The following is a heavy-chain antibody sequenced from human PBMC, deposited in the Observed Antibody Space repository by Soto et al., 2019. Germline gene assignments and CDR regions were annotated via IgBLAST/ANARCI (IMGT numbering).Heavy chain of an antibody. Sequence: GGSLRLSCAASGFKFSNYAMSWVRQAPGKGLEWVSLISATGGGTYYADSVKGRFTISRDNSHNTLYLQVHSLTAEDTAVYYCAKDRRAGGNSAFYFDFWGQGAQVTVSA. CDR1: GFKFSNYA. J-gene: IGHJ4*02. D-gene: IGHD3-16*01. V-gene: IGHV3-23*01. CDR2: ISATGGGT. CDR3: AKDRRAGGNSAFYFDF.